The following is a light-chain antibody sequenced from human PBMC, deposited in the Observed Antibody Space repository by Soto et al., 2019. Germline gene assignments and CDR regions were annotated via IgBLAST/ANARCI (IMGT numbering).Light chain of an antibody. Sequence: QAVVTQEPSLTVSPGGTVTLTCGSSTGAVTSGHYPYWFQQKPGQAPRTLIYDTSNKHSWTPARFSGSLLGGNAALTLSGAQPEDEADYSCLLSYSGARPVVFGGGIQLPVL. V-gene: IGLV7-46*01. J-gene: IGLJ2*01. CDR1: TGAVTSGHY. CDR2: DTS. CDR3: LLSYSGARPVV.